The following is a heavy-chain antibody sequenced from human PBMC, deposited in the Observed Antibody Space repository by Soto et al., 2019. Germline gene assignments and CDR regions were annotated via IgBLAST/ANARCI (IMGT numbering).Heavy chain of an antibody. Sequence: GGSLRLSCAASGFIFSNYGMHWVRQAPGKGLEWVAVIWYDGSEEKYADSVKGRFTISRDNSKNTLYLQMDSLSADDTAVYYCVRGCCSGGSNWFDPWGQGTLVTVSS. V-gene: IGHV3-33*01. CDR3: VRGCCSGGSNWFDP. D-gene: IGHD2-15*01. J-gene: IGHJ5*02. CDR2: IWYDGSEE. CDR1: GFIFSNYG.